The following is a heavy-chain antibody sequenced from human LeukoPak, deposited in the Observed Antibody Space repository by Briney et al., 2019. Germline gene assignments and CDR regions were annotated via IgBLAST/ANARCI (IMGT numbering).Heavy chain of an antibody. D-gene: IGHD3-16*01. J-gene: IGHJ4*02. CDR1: GYTFTSYY. CDR3: ARVGGAGDFDY. V-gene: IGHV1-46*01. Sequence: ASVKVSCKASGYTFTSYYMHWVRQAPGQGLEWMGIINPSGGSTSYAQKFQGRVTITRDTSASTAYMELSSLRSEDTAVYYCARVGGAGDFDYWGQGTLVTVSS. CDR2: INPSGGST.